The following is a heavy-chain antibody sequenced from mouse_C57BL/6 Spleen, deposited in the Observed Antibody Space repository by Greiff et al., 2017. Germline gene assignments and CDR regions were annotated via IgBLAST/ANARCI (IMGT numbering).Heavy chain of an antibody. CDR1: GFTFSSYG. D-gene: IGHD2-14*01. V-gene: IGHV5-6*01. Sequence: EVQGVESGGDLVKPGGSLKLSCAASGFTFSSYGMSWVRQTPDKRLEWVATISSGGSYTYYPDSVKGRFTISRDNAKNTLYLQMSSLKAEDTAMYYCARGGTPFDYWGKGTTLTVSS. CDR2: ISSGGSYT. CDR3: ARGGTPFDY. J-gene: IGHJ2*01.